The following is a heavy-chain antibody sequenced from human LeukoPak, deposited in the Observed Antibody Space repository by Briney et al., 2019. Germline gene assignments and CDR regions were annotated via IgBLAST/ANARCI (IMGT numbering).Heavy chain of an antibody. CDR1: GGSISSGDYY. CDR3: ARVKSYYFDY. Sequence: SETLSLTCTVSGGSISSGDYYWSWIRQPPGKGLEWIGYIYYSGSTYYHPSLKSRVTISVDTSKNQFSLKLSSVTAADTAVYYCARVKSYYFDYWGQGTLVTVSS. J-gene: IGHJ4*02. CDR2: IYYSGST. V-gene: IGHV4-30-4*08. D-gene: IGHD2-21*01.